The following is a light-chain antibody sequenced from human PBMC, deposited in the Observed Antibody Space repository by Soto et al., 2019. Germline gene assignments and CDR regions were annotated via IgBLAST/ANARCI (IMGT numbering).Light chain of an antibody. CDR2: GAS. J-gene: IGKJ4*01. Sequence: EIVMTQSPATLSVSPGERATLSCRASQSVSSNLAWYQQKPGQAPRLLIYGASTRATGIPVRFSGSGSGTDFTLTIRSLQAEDVAVYYCQQYYSSPLTFGGGTKVDIK. CDR3: QQYYSSPLT. V-gene: IGKV3-15*01. CDR1: QSVSSN.